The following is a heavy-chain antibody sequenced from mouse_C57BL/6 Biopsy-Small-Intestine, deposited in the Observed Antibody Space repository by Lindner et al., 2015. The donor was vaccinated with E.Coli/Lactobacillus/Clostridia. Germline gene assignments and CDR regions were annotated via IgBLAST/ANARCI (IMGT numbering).Heavy chain of an antibody. CDR2: IIPVSYTP. J-gene: IGHJ3*01. V-gene: IGHV1-75*01. D-gene: IGHD2-2*01. Sequence: SVKVSCKTSGDTLSRYAINWVRQAPGQGLEWVGGIIPVSYTPDYAQEFQGRVSIIADESTSTVYMELSSLRSEDTAVYFCARGGTGGLQWLLSNALDTWGQGTMVTVSS. CDR3: ARGGTGGLQWLLSNALDT. CDR1: GDTLSRYA.